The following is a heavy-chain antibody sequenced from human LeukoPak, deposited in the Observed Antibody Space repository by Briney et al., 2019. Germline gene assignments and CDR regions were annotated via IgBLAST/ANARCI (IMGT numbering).Heavy chain of an antibody. J-gene: IGHJ4*02. Sequence: GGSLRLSCAASGFIFSTYAMSWVRQAPGKGLEWVSVISGSGDTTYYADSVKGRFTISRDNSKKTLYLQMNSLRAEDTATYYCARDRVVGVTKFDYWGQGTLVTVSS. V-gene: IGHV3-23*01. CDR1: GFIFSTYA. CDR2: ISGSGDTT. CDR3: ARDRVVGVTKFDY. D-gene: IGHD1-26*01.